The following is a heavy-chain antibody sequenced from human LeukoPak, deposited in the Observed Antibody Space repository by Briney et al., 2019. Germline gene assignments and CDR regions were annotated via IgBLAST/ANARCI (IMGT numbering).Heavy chain of an antibody. CDR1: GYSFTSYW. CDR2: IYPGDSDT. Sequence: GEPLKISCKGSGYSFTSYWIGWVRQMPGKGLEWMGIIYPGDSDTKYSPSFQGQVTISADKSISTAYLQWSSLKASDTAMYYCARSGYSGYDSFDYWGQGTLVTVSS. D-gene: IGHD5-12*01. V-gene: IGHV5-51*01. J-gene: IGHJ4*02. CDR3: ARSGYSGYDSFDY.